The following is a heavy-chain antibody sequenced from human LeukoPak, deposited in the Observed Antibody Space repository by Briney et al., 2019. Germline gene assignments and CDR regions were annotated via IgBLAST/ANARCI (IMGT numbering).Heavy chain of an antibody. D-gene: IGHD6-13*01. Sequence: GGSLRLSCAASGFTFSNYWMTWVRQAPGKGLEWVANIKEDGSEKYYVDSVKGRFTISRDNARNSLYLQMNSLRAEDTAVYYCASGRQLGYWGQGTLVTVSS. CDR2: IKEDGSEK. CDR3: ASGRQLGY. V-gene: IGHV3-7*01. J-gene: IGHJ4*02. CDR1: GFTFSNYW.